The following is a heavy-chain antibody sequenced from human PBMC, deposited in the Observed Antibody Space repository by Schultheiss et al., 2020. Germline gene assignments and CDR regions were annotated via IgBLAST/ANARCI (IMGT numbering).Heavy chain of an antibody. D-gene: IGHD3-9*01. V-gene: IGHV4-4*02. CDR3: ARDGSNILTGYYPPDYYYGMDV. CDR1: GGSISSSNW. J-gene: IGHJ6*02. CDR2: IYSSGST. Sequence: SETLSLTCTVSGGSISSSNWWSWVRQPPGKGLEWIGRIYSSGSTNYNPSLKSRVTISVDTSKNQFSLKLSSVTAADTAVYYCARDGSNILTGYYPPDYYYGMDVWGQGTTVTVSS.